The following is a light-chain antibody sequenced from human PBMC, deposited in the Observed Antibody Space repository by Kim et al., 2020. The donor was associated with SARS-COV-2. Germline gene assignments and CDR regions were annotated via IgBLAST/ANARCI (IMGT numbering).Light chain of an antibody. Sequence: QSVLTQPPSASGTPGQRVTISCSGSSSNIGSNTVNWYQQLPGTAPTLLIYSNNQRPSGVPDRFSGSKSGTSASLAISGLQSEDEADYYCAAWDDSLNVVFGGGTQLTVL. J-gene: IGLJ2*01. CDR2: SNN. V-gene: IGLV1-44*01. CDR1: SSNIGSNT. CDR3: AAWDDSLNVV.